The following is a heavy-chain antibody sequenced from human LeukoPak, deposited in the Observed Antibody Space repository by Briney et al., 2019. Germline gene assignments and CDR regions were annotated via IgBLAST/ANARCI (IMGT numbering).Heavy chain of an antibody. J-gene: IGHJ6*02. CDR2: IYSGGST. CDR1: GFTVSSNY. V-gene: IGHV3-53*01. D-gene: IGHD4-17*01. CDR3: ARDNRYGDYSRRYYYGMDV. Sequence: GGSLRLSCAASGFTVSSNYMSWVRQAPGKGLEWVSVIYSGGSTYYADSVKGRFTISRDNSKNTLYLQMNSLRAEDTAVCYCARDNRYGDYSRRYYYGMDVWGQGTTVTVSS.